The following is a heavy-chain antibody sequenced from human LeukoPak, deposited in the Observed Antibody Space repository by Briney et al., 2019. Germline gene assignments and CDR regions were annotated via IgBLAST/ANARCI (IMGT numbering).Heavy chain of an antibody. V-gene: IGHV5-51*01. CDR3: AREIVVPSAMRAFDY. CDR1: GYSFTSHW. J-gene: IGHJ4*02. Sequence: GEPLKISCKVSGYSFTSHWIGWVRQMPGKGREWMGVIFPGYSDARYSPSFQGQITISSDKSISTAYLQWSSLKASDTAMYYCAREIVVPSAMRAFDYWGQGTLVTVSS. D-gene: IGHD2-2*01. CDR2: IFPGYSDA.